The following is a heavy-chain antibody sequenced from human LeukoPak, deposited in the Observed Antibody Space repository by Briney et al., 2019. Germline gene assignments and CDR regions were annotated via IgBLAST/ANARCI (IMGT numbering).Heavy chain of an antibody. CDR2: IYSGGST. V-gene: IGHV3-66*01. CDR3: ARDYPFDAFDI. Sequence: GGSLRLSCAASGFTVSSNYMGWVRQAPGKGLEWVSIIYSGGSTYYADSVKGRFTISRDNSKNTLYLQMNSLRAEDTAVYYCARDYPFDAFDIWGQGTMVTVSS. J-gene: IGHJ3*02. CDR1: GFTVSSNY.